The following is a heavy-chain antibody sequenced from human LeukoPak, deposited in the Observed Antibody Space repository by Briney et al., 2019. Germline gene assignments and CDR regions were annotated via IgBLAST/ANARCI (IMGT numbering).Heavy chain of an antibody. Sequence: QPGGSLRLSCAASGFTFSSYGMHWVRQAPGKGLEWVAFIRYDGSNKYYADSVKGRFTISRDNSKNTLYLQMNSLRAEDTAVYYCAKDLKAAILFDYRGQGTLVTVSS. V-gene: IGHV3-30*02. CDR3: AKDLKAAILFDY. CDR2: IRYDGSNK. D-gene: IGHD2-2*01. CDR1: GFTFSSYG. J-gene: IGHJ4*02.